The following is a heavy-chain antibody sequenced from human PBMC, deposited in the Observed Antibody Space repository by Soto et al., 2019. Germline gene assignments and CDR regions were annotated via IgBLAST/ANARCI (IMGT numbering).Heavy chain of an antibody. CDR2: ISGSNGAT. D-gene: IGHD5-12*01. CDR1: GYTFIDYY. Sequence: ASVKFSCKASGYTFIDYYMRWLRQAPGQGLEWMGWISGSNGATKYAQRFQARVTLTTDTSTNTAYMELRSLRLDDTAVYYCARDSKWLIINGNWFDSWGQGTLVTVSS. V-gene: IGHV1-18*04. CDR3: ARDSKWLIINGNWFDS. J-gene: IGHJ5*01.